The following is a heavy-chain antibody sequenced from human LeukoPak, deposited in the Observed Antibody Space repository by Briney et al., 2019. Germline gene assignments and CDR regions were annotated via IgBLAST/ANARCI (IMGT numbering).Heavy chain of an antibody. CDR3: ARDSSSWYANWFDP. CDR2: ISTDARTI. D-gene: IGHD6-13*01. J-gene: IGHJ5*02. CDR1: GFAFSSNW. V-gene: IGHV3-74*01. Sequence: QPGGSLRLSCAASGFAFSSNWMHWVRQAPGKGLVWVSHISTDARTITYADFVKGRFTISRDNAKNTLYLQMNSLRAEDTAVYYCARDSSSWYANWFDPWGQGTLVTVSS.